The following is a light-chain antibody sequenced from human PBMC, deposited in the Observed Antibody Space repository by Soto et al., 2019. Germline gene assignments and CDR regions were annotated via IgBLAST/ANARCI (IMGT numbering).Light chain of an antibody. V-gene: IGLV2-14*01. Sequence: QSALTQPASVSGSPGQSITISCTGTSSDVGGYNYVSWYQQHPGKAPKNMIYEVSNRPSGVSNRFSGSKSGNTASLTISGLQAEDEADYYCSSYTSSSTPYVFGTGTKLTVL. CDR3: SSYTSSSTPYV. CDR1: SSDVGGYNY. CDR2: EVS. J-gene: IGLJ1*01.